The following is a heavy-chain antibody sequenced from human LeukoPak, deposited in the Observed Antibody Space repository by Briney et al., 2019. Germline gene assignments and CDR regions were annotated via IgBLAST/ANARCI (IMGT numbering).Heavy chain of an antibody. D-gene: IGHD4-23*01. J-gene: IGHJ4*02. CDR3: ARCRDGGRGEAADF. Sequence: SETLSLTGTVSGGSISSENYYWGWMRQTPGKGLDWIGSIYDSASTNYNPSLKSRVTISLDTSKNQVSLRLTSVTAADTAVYYCARCRDGGRGEAADFWGPGTLVTVSS. CDR2: IYDSAST. V-gene: IGHV4-39*07. CDR1: GGSISSENYY.